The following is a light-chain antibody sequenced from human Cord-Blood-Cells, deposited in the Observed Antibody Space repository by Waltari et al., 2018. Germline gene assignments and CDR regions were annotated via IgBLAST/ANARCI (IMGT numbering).Light chain of an antibody. V-gene: IGLV1-40*01. Sequence: QRVTISCTGSSSNIGAGYDVHWYQQLLGTAPKLLIYGNSNRPSGVPDRFSGSKSGTSASLAITGLQAEDEADYYCQSYDSSLSGYVFGTGTKVTVL. CDR2: GNS. J-gene: IGLJ1*01. CDR1: SSNIGAGYD. CDR3: QSYDSSLSGYV.